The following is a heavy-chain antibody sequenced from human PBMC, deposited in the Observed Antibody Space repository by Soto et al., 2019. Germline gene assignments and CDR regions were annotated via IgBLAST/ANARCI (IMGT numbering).Heavy chain of an antibody. CDR3: ARGAYGGSSYYYYYYGMDV. CDR1: GGTFSSYA. Sequence: SVKVSCKASGGTFSSYAISWVRQAPGQGLEWMGGIIPIFGTANYAQKFQGRVTITADGSTSTAYMELSSLRSEDTAVYYCARGAYGGSSYYYYYYGMDVWGQGTTVTVSS. V-gene: IGHV1-69*13. CDR2: IIPIFGTA. D-gene: IGHD1-26*01. J-gene: IGHJ6*02.